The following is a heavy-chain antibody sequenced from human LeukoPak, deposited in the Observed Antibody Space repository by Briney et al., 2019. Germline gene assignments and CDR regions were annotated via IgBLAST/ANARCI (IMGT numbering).Heavy chain of an antibody. Sequence: SGPTLVKPTQTLTLTCTFSGFSLSTSGVGVGWIRQPPGKALEWLALIYWDDDRRYSPSLKSRLTITKDTSKNQVVLTMTNMDPVDTATYYCAHLTVYDFWSGYHNWFDPWGQGTLVTVSS. V-gene: IGHV2-5*02. J-gene: IGHJ5*02. CDR3: AHLTVYDFWSGYHNWFDP. CDR1: GFSLSTSGVG. CDR2: IYWDDDR. D-gene: IGHD3-3*01.